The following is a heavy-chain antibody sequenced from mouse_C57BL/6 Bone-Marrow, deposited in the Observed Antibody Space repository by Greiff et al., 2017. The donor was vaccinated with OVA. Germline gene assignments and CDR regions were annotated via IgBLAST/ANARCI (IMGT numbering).Heavy chain of an antibody. J-gene: IGHJ2*01. CDR2: ISYDGSN. Sequence: DVKLQESGPGLVKPSQSLSLTCSVTGYSITSGYYWNWIRQFPGNKLEWMGYISYDGSNNYNPSLKNRISITRDTSKNQFFLKLNSVTTEDTATYYCARVYYAPLFDYWGQGTTLTVSS. CDR1: GYSITSGYY. V-gene: IGHV3-6*01. D-gene: IGHD2-1*01. CDR3: ARVYYAPLFDY.